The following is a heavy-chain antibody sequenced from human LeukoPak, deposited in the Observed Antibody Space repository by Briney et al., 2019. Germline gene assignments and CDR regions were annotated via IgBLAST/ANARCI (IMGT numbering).Heavy chain of an antibody. J-gene: IGHJ4*02. CDR1: GGSISSGSYY. CDR2: IYTSVNT. Sequence: SETLSLTCTVSGGSISSGSYYWSWIRQPAGKGLEWIGRIYTSVNTNYNSSLKSRVSISVVTSKNQFSLQLSSVTAADTAVYYCAREGAVYGSLNDFDYWGQGTLVTVSS. D-gene: IGHD4-17*01. CDR3: AREGAVYGSLNDFDY. V-gene: IGHV4-61*02.